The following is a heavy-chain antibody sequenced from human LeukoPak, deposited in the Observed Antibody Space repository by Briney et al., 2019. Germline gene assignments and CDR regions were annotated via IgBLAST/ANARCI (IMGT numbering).Heavy chain of an antibody. Sequence: GGSLRLSCAASGFTFSRYGMHWVRQAPVEGLEYVSGISSDGGSTYYGDSVKGRFTISRDNSKNTVDLQMGSLRPEDMAVYYCAREERSLGFRTFDIWGQGTMVTVSS. D-gene: IGHD1-14*01. CDR2: ISSDGGST. V-gene: IGHV3-64*02. CDR3: AREERSLGFRTFDI. J-gene: IGHJ3*02. CDR1: GFTFSRYG.